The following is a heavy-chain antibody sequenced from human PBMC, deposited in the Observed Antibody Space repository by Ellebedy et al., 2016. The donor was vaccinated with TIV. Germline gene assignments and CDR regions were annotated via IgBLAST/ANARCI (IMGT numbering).Heavy chain of an antibody. J-gene: IGHJ4*02. V-gene: IGHV1-2*04. CDR1: GYTFTGYY. CDR3: ARAYYYDSIAYYFDS. Sequence: ASVKVSCKASGYTFTGYYLHWVRQAPGQGPEWMGWINPKSGDTNYAQHFQGWVTMTRDTSISTAYMEVSRLRSDDTAIYYCARAYYYDSIAYYFDSWGQGTLVTVSS. D-gene: IGHD3-22*01. CDR2: INPKSGDT.